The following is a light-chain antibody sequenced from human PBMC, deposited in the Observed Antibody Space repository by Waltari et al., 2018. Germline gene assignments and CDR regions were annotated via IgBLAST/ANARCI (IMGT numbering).Light chain of an antibody. CDR2: EVT. V-gene: IGLV2-23*02. CDR3: CSDAGSGTYV. J-gene: IGLJ1*01. Sequence: QSALTQPASVSGSPGQSITISCTGTSSAIGKYISVSWYQHLPGKVPKVMISEVTKRPSGVSNRFSGSKSGNTASLTISGLQADDEAEYYCCSDAGSGTYVFGTGTKLTV. CDR1: SSAIGKYIS.